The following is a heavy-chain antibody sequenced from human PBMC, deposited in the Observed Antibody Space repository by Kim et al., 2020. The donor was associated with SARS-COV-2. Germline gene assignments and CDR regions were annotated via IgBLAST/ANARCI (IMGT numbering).Heavy chain of an antibody. V-gene: IGHV3-64*01. Sequence: GGSLRLSCAASGFSFSTSAMHWVRQAQGKGLEFVSAISSNGGRTYYANSVKGTFTISRDNSKNTLYLQMGSLRPEDMAVYYCARTPDGASYDYWGQGTLV. CDR2: ISSNGGRT. CDR3: ARTPDGASYDY. J-gene: IGHJ4*02. D-gene: IGHD1-26*01. CDR1: GFSFSTSA.